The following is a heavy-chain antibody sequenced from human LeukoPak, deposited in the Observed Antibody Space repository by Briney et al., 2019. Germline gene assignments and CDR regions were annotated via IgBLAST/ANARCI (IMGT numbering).Heavy chain of an antibody. CDR1: GFTFSSYW. D-gene: IGHD3-22*01. CDR3: ARDPHHYYDSSGYYYYYYGMDV. Sequence: PGGSLRLSCAASGFTFSSYWMSWVRQAPGKGLEWVANIKQDGSEKYYVDSVKGRFTISRDNAKNSLYLQMNSLRAEDTAVYYCARDPHHYYDSSGYYYYYYGMDVWGQGTTVTVSS. V-gene: IGHV3-7*01. CDR2: IKQDGSEK. J-gene: IGHJ6*02.